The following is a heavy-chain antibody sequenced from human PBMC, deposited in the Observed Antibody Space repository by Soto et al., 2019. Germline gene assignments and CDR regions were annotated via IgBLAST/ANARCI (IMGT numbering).Heavy chain of an antibody. D-gene: IGHD2-2*01. V-gene: IGHV1-69*13. Sequence: ASVKVSCKASGGTFSSYAISWVRQAPGQGLEWMGGIIPIFGTANYAQKFQGRVTITADESTSTAYMELSSLRSEDTAVYYCARVPILVVVVPAAIGDAFDIWGQGTMVTVSS. CDR1: GGTFSSYA. CDR3: ARVPILVVVVPAAIGDAFDI. CDR2: IIPIFGTA. J-gene: IGHJ3*02.